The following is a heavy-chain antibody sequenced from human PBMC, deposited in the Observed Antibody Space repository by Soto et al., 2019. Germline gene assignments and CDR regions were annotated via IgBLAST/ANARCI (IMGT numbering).Heavy chain of an antibody. CDR3: AKSPVRGLGGYFDY. V-gene: IGHV3-15*07. J-gene: IGHJ4*02. CDR2: IKSKTDGGTT. Sequence: PGGSLRLSCAASGFTFSDHYMDWVRQAPGKGLEWVGRIKSKTDGGTTDYAAPVKGRFTISRDDSKNTLYLQMNSLRAEDTSVYYCAKSPVRGLGGYFDYWGRGSLVTVSS. D-gene: IGHD3-10*02. CDR1: GFTFSDHY.